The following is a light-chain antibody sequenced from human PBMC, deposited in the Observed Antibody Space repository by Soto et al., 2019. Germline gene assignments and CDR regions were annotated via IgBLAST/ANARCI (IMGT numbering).Light chain of an antibody. Sequence: EIVLTQSPGTLSLSPGERATLSCRASQSVSSNYLAWYQQKPGQAPRLLIYGASSRATGIPDRFSGSGSGTDFTLTISRLEPEDFAVYSCQQYDRSPLTFGGGTKVEIK. CDR3: QQYDRSPLT. CDR2: GAS. J-gene: IGKJ4*01. CDR1: QSVSSNY. V-gene: IGKV3-20*01.